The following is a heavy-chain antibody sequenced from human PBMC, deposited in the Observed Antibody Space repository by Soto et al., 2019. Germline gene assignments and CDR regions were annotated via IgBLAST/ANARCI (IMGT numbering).Heavy chain of an antibody. CDR3: ARLMGMAPTTDACDI. Sequence: VESLKISCKGSGYSFTSYWIGWVRQMPWKGLEWMGIIYPGDSDTRYSPSFQGQVTISADKSISTAYLQWSSLKASDTAMYYCARLMGMAPTTDACDIWGQGTMVSVSS. D-gene: IGHD1-1*01. CDR2: IYPGDSDT. V-gene: IGHV5-51*01. J-gene: IGHJ3*02. CDR1: GYSFTSYW.